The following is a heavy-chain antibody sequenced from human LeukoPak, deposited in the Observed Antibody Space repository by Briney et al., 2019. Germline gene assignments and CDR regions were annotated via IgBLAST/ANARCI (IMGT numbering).Heavy chain of an antibody. V-gene: IGHV3-53*01. J-gene: IGHJ2*01. CDR3: ARVGEHFHLFFDL. D-gene: IGHD3-3*02. CDR1: RFTFSTNY. CDR2: LYSGSST. Sequence: PGGSLRLSCAASRFTFSTNYMSWVRQAPGKGLEWVSILYSGSSTYYADSVKGRFTISRDDSKNTLYLQMSSLRAEATAVYYCARVGEHFHLFFDLWGRGTHVTVSS.